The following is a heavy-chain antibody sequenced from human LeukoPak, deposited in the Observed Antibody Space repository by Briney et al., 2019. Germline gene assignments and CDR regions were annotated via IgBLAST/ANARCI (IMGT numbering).Heavy chain of an antibody. CDR1: GGSISNDY. V-gene: IGHV4-59*12. J-gene: IGHJ4*02. D-gene: IGHD3-3*01. CDR3: AREGNYDFWSGYYFFDY. Sequence: SETLSLTCTVSGGSISNDYWSWVRQPPGKGLEWIGYVYYSGSTNYNPSLKSRVTISIDTSKNRFSLKLSSVTAADTAVYYCAREGNYDFWSGYYFFDYWGQGTLVTVSS. CDR2: VYYSGST.